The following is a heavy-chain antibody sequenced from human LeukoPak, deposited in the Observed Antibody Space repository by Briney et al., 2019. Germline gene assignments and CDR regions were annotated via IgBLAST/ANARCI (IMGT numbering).Heavy chain of an antibody. CDR3: ARDPGYSSSGWFDP. CDR2: IKQDGSEK. CDR1: GFTFSSYW. Sequence: GGSLRLSCAASGFTFSSYWMSWVRQAPGKGLEWVANIKQDGSEKYYVDSVKGRFTISRDNAKNSLYLQMNSMRAEDTAVYYCARDPGYSSSGWFDPWGQGTLVTVSS. D-gene: IGHD6-13*01. J-gene: IGHJ5*02. V-gene: IGHV3-7*01.